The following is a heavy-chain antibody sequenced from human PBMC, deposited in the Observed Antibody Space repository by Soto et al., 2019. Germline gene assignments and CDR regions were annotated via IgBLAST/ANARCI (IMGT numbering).Heavy chain of an antibody. CDR1: GFTFSNYA. CDR3: AKHMITFGGVIVHPYYFDY. J-gene: IGHJ4*02. CDR2: ISGSGGGT. V-gene: IGHV3-23*01. D-gene: IGHD3-16*02. Sequence: EVQLLESGGGLVQPGGSLRLSCAAYGFTFSNYAMSWVRQAPGKGLEWVSGISGSGGGTYSADSVKGRFTISRDNSKNTLHLQMNSLRADDTAVYYCAKHMITFGGVIVHPYYFDYWGQGNLVTVSS.